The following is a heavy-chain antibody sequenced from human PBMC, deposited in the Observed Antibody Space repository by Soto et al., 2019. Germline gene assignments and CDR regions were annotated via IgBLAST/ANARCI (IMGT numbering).Heavy chain of an antibody. CDR1: GGSFSGYI. CDR3: ARLGAYYQAMDS. J-gene: IGHJ1*01. D-gene: IGHD3-22*01. V-gene: IGHV4-34*11. CDR2: IYYAGTT. Sequence: PSETLSLTCDVYGGSFSGYIWTWIRQTPGKGLEWIGYIYYAGTTTYNPSLQSRVSISVDTSKNEVSLKLTSVTAADTAVYFCARLGAYYQAMDSWGQGTLVTVSS.